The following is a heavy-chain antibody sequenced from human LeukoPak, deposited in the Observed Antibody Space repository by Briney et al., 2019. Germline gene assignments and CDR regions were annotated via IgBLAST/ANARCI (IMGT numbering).Heavy chain of an antibody. CDR1: GGSISSSSYY. J-gene: IGHJ3*02. CDR3: AREGGDGYNFPYAFDI. CDR2: IYYSGST. V-gene: IGHV4-39*07. Sequence: KPSETLSLTCTVSGGSISSSSYYWGWIRQPPGKGLEWIGSIYYSGSTNYNPSLKSRVTISVDTSKNQFSLKLSSVTAADTAVYYCAREGGDGYNFPYAFDIWGQGTMVTVSS. D-gene: IGHD5-24*01.